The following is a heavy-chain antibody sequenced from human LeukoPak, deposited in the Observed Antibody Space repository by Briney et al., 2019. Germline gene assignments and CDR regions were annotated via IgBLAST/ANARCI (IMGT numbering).Heavy chain of an antibody. V-gene: IGHV4-39*07. CDR3: AREYSGYDYAEAENYYYYYYMDV. J-gene: IGHJ6*03. CDR2: IYYSGST. Sequence: SETLSLTCTVSGGSISSSSYYWGWIRQPPGKGLEWIGSIYYSGSTYYNPSLKSRVTISVDTSKNQFSLKLSSVTAADTAVYYCAREYSGYDYAEAENYYYYYYMDVWGKGTTVTVSS. CDR1: GGSISSSSYY. D-gene: IGHD5-12*01.